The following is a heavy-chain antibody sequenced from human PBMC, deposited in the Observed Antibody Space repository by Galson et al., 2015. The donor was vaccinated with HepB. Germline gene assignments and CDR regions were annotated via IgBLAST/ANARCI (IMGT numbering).Heavy chain of an antibody. J-gene: IGHJ4*02. CDR2: ISSNTIYT. Sequence: SLRLSCAASGFTFSSYTMNWVRQAPGKGLEWLSYISSNTIYTNYADSVKGRFTVSRDNVKNSISLHMNRLSVEDTAIYYCARVADSDYGDHSHFDSWGQGTLVTVSS. D-gene: IGHD4-17*01. V-gene: IGHV3-21*05. CDR1: GFTFSSYT. CDR3: ARVADSDYGDHSHFDS.